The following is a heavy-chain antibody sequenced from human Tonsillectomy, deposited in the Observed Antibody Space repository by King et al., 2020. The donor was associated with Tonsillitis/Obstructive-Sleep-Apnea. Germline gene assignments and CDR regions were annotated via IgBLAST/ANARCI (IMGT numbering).Heavy chain of an antibody. V-gene: IGHV5-10-1*01. CDR2: IDPSDSYT. D-gene: IGHD1-1*01. CDR3: ARRVNWNARRYYYYMDV. J-gene: IGHJ6*03. Sequence: QLVQSGAEVKKPGESLRISCKGSGYRFTSYWISWVRQMSGKGLEWMGRIDPSDSYTNYSPSFQGHVTISADKSISPAYLQWSSLKASDTAMYYCARRVNWNARRYYYYMDVWGKGTTVTVSS. CDR1: GYRFTSYW.